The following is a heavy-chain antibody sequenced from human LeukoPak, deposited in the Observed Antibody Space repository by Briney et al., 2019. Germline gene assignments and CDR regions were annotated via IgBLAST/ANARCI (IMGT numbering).Heavy chain of an antibody. CDR3: ARGDGYNFKAFDI. Sequence: PGGSLRLSCAASGFTFSSYAMSWVRQAPGKGLEWVAVISYDGSNKYYADSVKGRFTISRDNSKNTLYLQMNSLRAEDTAVYYCARGDGYNFKAFDIWGQGTMVTVSS. D-gene: IGHD5-24*01. CDR1: GFTFSSYA. V-gene: IGHV3-30-3*01. J-gene: IGHJ3*02. CDR2: ISYDGSNK.